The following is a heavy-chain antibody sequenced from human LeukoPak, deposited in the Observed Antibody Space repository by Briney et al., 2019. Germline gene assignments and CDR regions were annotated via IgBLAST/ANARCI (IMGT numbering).Heavy chain of an antibody. Sequence: PSETLSLTCTVSGGSISSYYWSWIRQPPGKGLEWIGYIYYSGSTNYNPSLKSRVTMSVDTSKNQFSLKLSSVTAADTAVYYCARDGYCSSTSCYYYYGMDVWGQGTTVTVSS. CDR3: ARDGYCSSTSCYYYYGMDV. CDR2: IYYSGST. V-gene: IGHV4-59*01. D-gene: IGHD2-2*01. CDR1: GGSISSYY. J-gene: IGHJ6*02.